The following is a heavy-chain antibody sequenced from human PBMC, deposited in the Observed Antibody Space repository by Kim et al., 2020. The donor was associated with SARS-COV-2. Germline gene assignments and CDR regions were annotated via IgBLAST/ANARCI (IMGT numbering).Heavy chain of an antibody. J-gene: IGHJ4*02. CDR3: ARGLELPSY. Sequence: GSTYYNPSLKSRFTISVDTSKNQFSLKLSSVTAADTAVYYCARGLELPSYWGQGTLVTVSS. D-gene: IGHD1-7*01. CDR2: GST. V-gene: IGHV4-31*02.